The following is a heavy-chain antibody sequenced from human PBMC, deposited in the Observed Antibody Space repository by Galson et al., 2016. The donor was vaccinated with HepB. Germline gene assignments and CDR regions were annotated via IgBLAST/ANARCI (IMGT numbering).Heavy chain of an antibody. V-gene: IGHV1-24*01. Sequence: SVKVSCKVSGYTLSDLSMHWVRQAPGKGLEWMGGFDPEVGDTVYAQKFQGRVTMTEDTSTDTAYMALSSLGSEDTAIYYCASASQHSFVDYWGRGTLVTVSS. D-gene: IGHD5-18*01. CDR2: FDPEVGDT. CDR1: GYTLSDLS. CDR3: ASASQHSFVDY. J-gene: IGHJ4*02.